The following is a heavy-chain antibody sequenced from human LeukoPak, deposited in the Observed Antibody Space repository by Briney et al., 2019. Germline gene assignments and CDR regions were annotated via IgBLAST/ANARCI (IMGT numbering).Heavy chain of an antibody. CDR1: GYTFTGYY. CDR3: ARNSTSSACMDY. Sequence: GASVKVSCKASGYTFTGYYMHWVRQAPGQGLEWLGWINPKSGGTNYAQKFQGRVTMTRDTSISTAYMELSSLRSDDTAVYFCARNSTSSACMDYWGQGPPVTVSS. J-gene: IGHJ4*02. CDR2: INPKSGGT. D-gene: IGHD6-6*01. V-gene: IGHV1-2*02.